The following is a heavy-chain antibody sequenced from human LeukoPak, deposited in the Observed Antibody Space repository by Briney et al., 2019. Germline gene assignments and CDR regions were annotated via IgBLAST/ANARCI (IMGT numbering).Heavy chain of an antibody. Sequence: GGSLRLSCAASGFTFSSYSMNWVRQAPGKGLEWVSYISSSGSTIYYADSVKGRFTISRDNAKNSLYLQMNSLRAEDTAVYYCARDGRFGELPWGQGTLVTVSS. V-gene: IGHV3-48*04. CDR2: ISSSGSTI. CDR3: ARDGRFGELP. J-gene: IGHJ4*02. CDR1: GFTFSSYS. D-gene: IGHD3-10*01.